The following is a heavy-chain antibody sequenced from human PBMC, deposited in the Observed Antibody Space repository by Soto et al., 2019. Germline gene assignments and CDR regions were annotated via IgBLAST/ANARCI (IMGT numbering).Heavy chain of an antibody. CDR2: IKQDGSEK. J-gene: IGHJ4*02. D-gene: IGHD3-3*01. Sequence: GGSLRLSCAASGFTFSSYWMSWVRQAPGKGLERVANIKQDGSEKYYVDSVKGRFTISRDNAKNSLYLQMNSLRAEDTAVYYCARVAPTYYDFWSGYLYYFDYWGQGTLVTVSS. CDR3: ARVAPTYYDFWSGYLYYFDY. CDR1: GFTFSSYW. V-gene: IGHV3-7*03.